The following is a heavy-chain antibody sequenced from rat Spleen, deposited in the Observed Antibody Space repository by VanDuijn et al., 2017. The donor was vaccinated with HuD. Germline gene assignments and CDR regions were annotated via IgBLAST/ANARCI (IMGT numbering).Heavy chain of an antibody. V-gene: IGHV5-25*01. D-gene: IGHD1-6*01. CDR3: ARMYTTDYYWYFDF. CDR1: GFTFSNYY. Sequence: EVQLVESGGGLVQPGRSMKLSCAASGFTFSNYYMAWVRQAPTKGLEWVASITKTGGSTYYLDSVQGRFTVSRDNAENILYLQMNSLRSEDTATYYCARMYTTDYYWYFDFWGPGTMVTVSS. CDR2: ITKTGGST. J-gene: IGHJ1*01.